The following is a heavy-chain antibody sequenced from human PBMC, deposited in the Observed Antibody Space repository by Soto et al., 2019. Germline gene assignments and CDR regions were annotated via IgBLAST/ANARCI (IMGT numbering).Heavy chain of an antibody. Sequence: VVDCRRKTTGQGLEWMGWMNPNSGNTGYAQKFQGRVTMTRNTSISTAYMELSSLRSEDTAVYYCASTYYYDSSGYYYWGQGTLVSVSS. CDR1: V. D-gene: IGHD3-22*01. J-gene: IGHJ4*02. CDR2: MNPNSGNT. CDR3: ASTYYYDSSGYYY. V-gene: IGHV1-8*01.